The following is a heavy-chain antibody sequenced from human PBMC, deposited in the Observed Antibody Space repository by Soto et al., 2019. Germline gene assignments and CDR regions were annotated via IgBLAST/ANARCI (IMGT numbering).Heavy chain of an antibody. J-gene: IGHJ4*02. V-gene: IGHV1-8*01. CDR2: MNPNSGNT. Sequence: QVQLVQSGAEVKKPGASVKVSCKASGYTFTSYDINWVRQATGQGLEWMGWMNPNSGNTGYAQKFQGRVTMTRNTSISTAYTELSSLRSEDTAVYYCARGRRYCSGGSCYYYFDYWGQGTLVTVSS. CDR1: GYTFTSYD. CDR3: ARGRRYCSGGSCYYYFDY. D-gene: IGHD2-15*01.